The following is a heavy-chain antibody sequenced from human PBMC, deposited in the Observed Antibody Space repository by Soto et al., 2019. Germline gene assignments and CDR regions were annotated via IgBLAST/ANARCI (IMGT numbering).Heavy chain of an antibody. CDR1: GFTFSSYD. V-gene: IGHV3-64*01. D-gene: IGHD3-16*01. J-gene: IGHJ4*02. Sequence: EVQLVESGGGLVQPGGSLRLSCAASGFTFSSYDMHWVRQAPGKGLEYISAISSNGGITYYANSVKGRFTISRDNSKNMMYLQMVSLRAEDMAVYYCVRDTSFDYWGQGTLVTVSS. CDR2: ISSNGGIT. CDR3: VRDTSFDY.